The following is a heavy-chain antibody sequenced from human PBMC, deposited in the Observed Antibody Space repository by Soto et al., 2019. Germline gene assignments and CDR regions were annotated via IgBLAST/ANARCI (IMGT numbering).Heavy chain of an antibody. V-gene: IGHV4-31*03. CDR1: GGSISSGGYY. CDR3: ARENRPDDSSTRPTDAFDI. Sequence: SETLSLTCTVSGGSISSGGYYWSWIRQHPGKGLEWIGYIYYSGSTYYNPSLKSRVTISVDTSKNQFSLKLSSVTAADTAVYYCARENRPDDSSTRPTDAFDIWGQGTMVTVSS. J-gene: IGHJ3*02. CDR2: IYYSGST. D-gene: IGHD2-2*01.